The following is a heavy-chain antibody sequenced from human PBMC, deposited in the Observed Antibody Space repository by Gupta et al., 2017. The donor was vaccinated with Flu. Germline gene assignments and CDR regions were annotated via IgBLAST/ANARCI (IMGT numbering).Heavy chain of an antibody. CDR3: ERETTSTYFQY. D-gene: IGHD1-1*01. CDR2: GDWDDDR. V-gene: IGHV2-5*02. J-gene: IGHJ4*02. CDR1: GFSLSTSEEA. Sequence: QLTLTESGPTLVKPTETLTLPCPFFGFSLSTSEEAVGWSRQPPGKALEWLALGDWDDDRRYSQALKSRLTITKDTSKNQVVLTMTNMDTVDTDTYYCERETTSTYFQYWGQRTLVTVSS.